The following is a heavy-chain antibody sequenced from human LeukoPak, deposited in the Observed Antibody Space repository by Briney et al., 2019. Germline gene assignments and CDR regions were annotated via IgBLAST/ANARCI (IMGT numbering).Heavy chain of an antibody. V-gene: IGHV1-2*02. CDR2: INPNSGGT. D-gene: IGHD4-17*01. CDR3: ARAHIVYGDPSGRFDP. Sequence: RASVRVSCKASGGTFSSYAISWVRQAPGQGLEWMGWINPNSGGTNFAQKFQGRVTMTRDTSISTAYMELSSLRSDDTAVYYCARAHIVYGDPSGRFDPWGQGTLVTVSS. J-gene: IGHJ5*02. CDR1: GGTFSSYA.